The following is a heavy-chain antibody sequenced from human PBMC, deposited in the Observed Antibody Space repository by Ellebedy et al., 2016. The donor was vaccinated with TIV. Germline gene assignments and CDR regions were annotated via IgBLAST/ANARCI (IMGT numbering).Heavy chain of an antibody. CDR1: DGSISSSSYF. Sequence: MPSETLSLTCTVSDGSISSSSYFWGWIRQPPGKGLEWIWSIYYNGSTSRSTYYNPSLKSRVTISVDTSKNQFSLSLSSVTAADAAVYYCARILSRPGFNDAFDFWGQGSMVTVSS. V-gene: IGHV4-39*07. D-gene: IGHD2-2*01. CDR3: ARILSRPGFNDAFDF. J-gene: IGHJ3*01. CDR2: IYYNGSTSRST.